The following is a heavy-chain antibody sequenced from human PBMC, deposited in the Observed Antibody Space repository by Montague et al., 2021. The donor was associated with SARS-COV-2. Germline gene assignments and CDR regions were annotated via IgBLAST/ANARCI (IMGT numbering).Heavy chain of an antibody. Sequence: SETLSLTCTVSGAPLTAGTYHWAWIRQPPGQGLEWIGNIFHSGGASYNPSLKSRVTMSVDTSKKHFSLRLSSVTAADTAVYYCASLTLMEQWLSGYYFDSWGQGTLVTVSS. J-gene: IGHJ4*02. D-gene: IGHD5-18*01. CDR3: ASLTLMEQWLSGYYFDS. CDR1: GAPLTAGTYH. V-gene: IGHV4-39*02. CDR2: IFHSGGA.